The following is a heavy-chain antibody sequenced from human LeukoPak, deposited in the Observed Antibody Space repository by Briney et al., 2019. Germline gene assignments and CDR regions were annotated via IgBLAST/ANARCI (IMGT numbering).Heavy chain of an antibody. Sequence: ASVKVSCKASGYTFTDNCIHWVRQAPGQGLEWMGRINPKTGGTNYAQKFQGRVTMTTDTSISTAYMDLSSLRSDDTAVYICARDGPGYCSPTSCSDNWFDPWGQGALVTVSS. CDR1: GYTFTDNC. V-gene: IGHV1-2*06. D-gene: IGHD2-2*01. CDR3: ARDGPGYCSPTSCSDNWFDP. CDR2: INPKTGGT. J-gene: IGHJ5*02.